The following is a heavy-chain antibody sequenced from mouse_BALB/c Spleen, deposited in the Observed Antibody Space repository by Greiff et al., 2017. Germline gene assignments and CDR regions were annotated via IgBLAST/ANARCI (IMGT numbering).Heavy chain of an antibody. D-gene: IGHD3-1*01. Sequence: VKLLESGPGLVAPSQSLSITCTVSGFSLTSYGVHWVRQPPGKGLEWLGVIWAGGSTNYNSALMSRLSISKDNSKSQVFLKMNSLQTDDTAMYYCARDRSSGHYAMDYWGQGTSVTVSS. J-gene: IGHJ4*01. CDR1: GFSLTSYG. CDR2: IWAGGST. V-gene: IGHV2-9*02. CDR3: ARDRSSGHYAMDY.